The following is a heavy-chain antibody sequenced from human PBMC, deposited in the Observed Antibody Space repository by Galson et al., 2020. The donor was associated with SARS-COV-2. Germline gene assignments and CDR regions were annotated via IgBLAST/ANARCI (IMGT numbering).Heavy chain of an antibody. J-gene: IGHJ4*02. CDR2: ISLSGTNT. CDR1: GFPFSSYA. D-gene: IGHD3-10*01. V-gene: IGHV3-23*01. Sequence: TGGSLRLSCAASGFPFSSYAMSWVRQAPGKGLEWVSTISLSGTNTYYADSVKGRFTISRDNSKNTLYLQMNTLRAEDTAVYYCAKDDYYYASGSYIPPFDYWGQGTLVTVSS. CDR3: AKDDYYYASGSYIPPFDY.